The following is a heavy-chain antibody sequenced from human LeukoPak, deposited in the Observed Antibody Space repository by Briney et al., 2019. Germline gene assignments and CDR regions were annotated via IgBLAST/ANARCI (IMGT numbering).Heavy chain of an antibody. CDR2: INPSGGST. J-gene: IGHJ5*02. D-gene: IGHD2-15*01. CDR3: ARGSRVVVAAFEP. Sequence: ASVKVSCKASGYSFTSYYMQWVRQAPGQGLEWMGIINPSGGSTSYAQKFQGRVTMTRDTSTSTVYMALRSLRSEDTAVHYCARGSRVVVAAFEPWGQGTLVTVSS. CDR1: GYSFTSYY. V-gene: IGHV1-46*01.